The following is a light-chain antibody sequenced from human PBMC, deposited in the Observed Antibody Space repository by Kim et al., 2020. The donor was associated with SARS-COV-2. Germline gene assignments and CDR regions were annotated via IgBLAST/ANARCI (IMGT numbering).Light chain of an antibody. Sequence: QRVTISCTGSSSNIGAGYDVHWYQQVPGTAPKLLIYGHNNRPSGVPDRFSGSKSGTSASLAITGLQAEDEADYYCQSYDSSLSGSVFGGGTQLTVL. CDR3: QSYDSSLSGSV. V-gene: IGLV1-40*01. J-gene: IGLJ2*01. CDR1: SSNIGAGYD. CDR2: GHN.